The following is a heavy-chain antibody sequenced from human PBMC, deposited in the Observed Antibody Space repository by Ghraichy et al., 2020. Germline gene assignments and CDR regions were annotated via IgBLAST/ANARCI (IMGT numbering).Heavy chain of an antibody. Sequence: GGSLRLSCVASGFTFDDYTMHWVRQAPGKGLEWVSLISWDGGSTYYADSVKGRFTISRDNSKNSLYLQMNSLRTEDTALYYCAKDIGVRSSWYAFDYWGQGTLVTVSS. D-gene: IGHD6-13*01. CDR3: AKDIGVRSSWYAFDY. J-gene: IGHJ4*02. V-gene: IGHV3-43*01. CDR2: ISWDGGST. CDR1: GFTFDDYT.